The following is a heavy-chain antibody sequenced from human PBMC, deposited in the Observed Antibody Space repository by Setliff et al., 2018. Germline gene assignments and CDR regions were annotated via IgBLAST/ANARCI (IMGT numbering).Heavy chain of an antibody. CDR3: SRLVRYCPTTSCQRLSGDEY. Sequence: ASVKVSCKASGYTFTNSGMTWVRQAPGQGLEWLGWISAYSGNTQYAHRLQYRVTLTTDKSTGTAYMELRSLRSDDTAVYYCSRLVRYCPTTSCQRLSGDEYWGQGTLVTVSS. CDR2: ISAYSGNT. D-gene: IGHD2-2*01. CDR1: GYTFTNSG. V-gene: IGHV1-18*01. J-gene: IGHJ4*02.